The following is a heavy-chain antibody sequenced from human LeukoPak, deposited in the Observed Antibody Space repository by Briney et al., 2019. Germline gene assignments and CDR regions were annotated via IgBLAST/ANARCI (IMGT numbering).Heavy chain of an antibody. CDR1: GGSISSSSYY. D-gene: IGHD5-18*01. CDR2: IYYSGST. CDR3: AGRSSGYSYYYYYYMDV. J-gene: IGHJ6*03. V-gene: IGHV4-39*01. Sequence: SETLSLTCTVSGGSISSSSYYWGWIRQPPGKGLEWIGSIYYSGSTYYNPSLKSRVTISVDTSKNQFSLKLSSVTAADTAVYYCAGRSSGYSYYYYYYMDVWGKGTTVTISS.